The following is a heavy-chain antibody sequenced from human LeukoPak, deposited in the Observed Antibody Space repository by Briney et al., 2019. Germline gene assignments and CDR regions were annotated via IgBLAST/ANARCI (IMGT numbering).Heavy chain of an antibody. V-gene: IGHV4-39*07. Sequence: SETLSLTCTLSGGTVTSSTYCWGWIRQPPGKGLEWTGSISYSGATYYNPSLKSRVSMSVHTSKNQFSLKLSSVTAADTAVYYCARDGFYYHYYMDVWGEGTTVTVSS. D-gene: IGHD1-14*01. J-gene: IGHJ6*03. CDR1: GGTVTSSTYC. CDR3: ARDGFYYHYYMDV. CDR2: ISYSGAT.